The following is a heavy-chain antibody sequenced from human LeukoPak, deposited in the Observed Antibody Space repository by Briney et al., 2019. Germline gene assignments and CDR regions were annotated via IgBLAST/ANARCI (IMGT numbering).Heavy chain of an antibody. CDR2: FSAYNGNT. CDR3: ARDPRGYSYLLAVYYYGMDV. CDR1: GYTFTSYG. D-gene: IGHD5-18*01. V-gene: IGHV1-18*01. Sequence: ASVKVSCKASGYTFTSYGISWVRQAPGQGLEWMGWFSAYNGNTNYAQKLQGRVTMTTDTSTSTAYMELRSLRSDDTAVNYCARDPRGYSYLLAVYYYGMDVWGQGTTVTVSS. J-gene: IGHJ6*02.